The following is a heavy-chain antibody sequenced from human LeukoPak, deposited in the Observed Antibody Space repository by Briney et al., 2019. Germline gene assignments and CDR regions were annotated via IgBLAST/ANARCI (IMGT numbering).Heavy chain of an antibody. CDR1: DGSFSGYY. J-gene: IGHJ6*02. CDR2: INHGGST. V-gene: IGHV4-34*01. CDR3: ARGFPAMDV. Sequence: SETLSLTCAVYDGSFSGYYWSWIRQPPGKGLEWIGEINHGGSTNYNPSLKSRVTISVDTSKKQLSLKLSSVTAADTAVYYCARGFPAMDVWGQGTTVIVSS.